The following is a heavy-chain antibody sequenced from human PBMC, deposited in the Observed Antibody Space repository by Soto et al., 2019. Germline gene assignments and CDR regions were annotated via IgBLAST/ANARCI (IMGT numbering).Heavy chain of an antibody. J-gene: IGHJ4*02. CDR1: GFTFSSYA. CDR3: ATTAGQYDFWSGYYECPDY. CDR2: ISGSGGST. Sequence: RLSCATSGFTFSSYAMSWVRQAPGKGLEWVSAISGSGGSTYYADSVKGRFTISRDNSKNTLYLQMNSLRAEDTAVYYCATTAGQYDFWSGYYECPDYWGQGTLVTVSS. D-gene: IGHD3-3*01. V-gene: IGHV3-23*01.